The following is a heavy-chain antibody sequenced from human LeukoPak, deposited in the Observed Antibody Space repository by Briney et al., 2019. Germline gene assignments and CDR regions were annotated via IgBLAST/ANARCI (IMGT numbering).Heavy chain of an antibody. Sequence: PSETLSLTCAVYGGSFSGYYWSWIRQPPGKGLDWIGEINHSGSTNYNPSLESRVTISVDTSKNQFSLKLSSVTAADTAVYYCAKRKTYYDYVWGSYRYMDPFDYWGQGTPVTVSS. CDR3: AKRKTYYDYVWGSYRYMDPFDY. CDR2: INHSGST. CDR1: GGSFSGYY. V-gene: IGHV4-34*01. D-gene: IGHD3-16*02. J-gene: IGHJ4*02.